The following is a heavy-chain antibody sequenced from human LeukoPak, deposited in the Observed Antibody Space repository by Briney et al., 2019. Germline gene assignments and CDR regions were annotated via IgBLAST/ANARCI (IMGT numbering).Heavy chain of an antibody. CDR3: ARTGPLVSGCH. CDR1: GGSLSDDY. CDR2: IYHSGIV. J-gene: IGHJ4*02. Sequence: SETLSLTCAVYGGSLSDDYWSWLRQPPGKGVEWIGSIYHSGIVYYNPSLKSRVTISVDTSKNQFSVKQSSVPAADTAVYYCARTGPLVSGCHWGQGTLVTVSS. D-gene: IGHD3-9*01. V-gene: IGHV4-34*01.